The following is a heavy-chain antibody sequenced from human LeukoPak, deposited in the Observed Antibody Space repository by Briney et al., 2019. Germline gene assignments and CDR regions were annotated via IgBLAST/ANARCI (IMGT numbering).Heavy chain of an antibody. CDR2: IYTSGST. Sequence: SETLSLTCTVSGGSISSGSYYWSWIRQPAGKGLEWIGRIYTSGSTNYNPSLKSRVTISVDTSKNQFSLKLSSVTAADTAVYYCAREGGSGSYPTHVGEAVSYYYYMDVWGKGTTVTISS. CDR1: GGSISSGSYY. CDR3: AREGGSGSYPTHVGEAVSYYYYMDV. D-gene: IGHD3-10*01. V-gene: IGHV4-61*02. J-gene: IGHJ6*03.